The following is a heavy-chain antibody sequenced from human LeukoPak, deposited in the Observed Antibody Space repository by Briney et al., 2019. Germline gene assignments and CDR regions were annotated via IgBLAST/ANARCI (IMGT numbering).Heavy chain of an antibody. CDR3: ARDFTSQNFFDH. J-gene: IGHJ4*01. D-gene: IGHD2/OR15-2a*01. Sequence: PGGSLRLSCAASGFIFSDSSMNWVRQAPGKGLEWVSSSGHGVTYYADSVKSRFTISRDDAKNSLFLQMNNLRAEDTAIYYCARDFTSQNFFDHWGQGTLVIVSS. CDR1: GFIFSDSS. CDR2: SGHGVT. V-gene: IGHV3-21*01.